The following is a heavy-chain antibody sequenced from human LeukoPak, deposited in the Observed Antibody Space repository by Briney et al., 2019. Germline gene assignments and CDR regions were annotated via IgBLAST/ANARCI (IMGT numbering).Heavy chain of an antibody. CDR2: IKRKSDGGTT. V-gene: IGHV3-15*01. D-gene: IGHD2-21*02. CDR1: GFTLTNAW. CDR3: TTAVVVTGFDY. Sequence: PGGSLRLSCATSGFTLTNAWMTWVRQTPGKGLEWVGRIKRKSDGGTTDYAAPVKGRFNISRDDPKATVVLLMNSLKTEDTAVYYCTTAVVVTGFDYWGQGTLVSVSS. J-gene: IGHJ4*02.